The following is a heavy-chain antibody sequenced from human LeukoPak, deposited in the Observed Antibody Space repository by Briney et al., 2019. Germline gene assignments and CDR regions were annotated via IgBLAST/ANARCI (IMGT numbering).Heavy chain of an antibody. CDR2: INPNSGGT. J-gene: IGHJ5*02. CDR3: ARDMAAAGTGVDP. V-gene: IGHV1-2*02. D-gene: IGHD6-13*01. Sequence: ASVKVSCKASGYTFTGYYMHWVRQAPGQGLEWMGWINPNSGGTNYAQKFQGRVAMTRDTSISTAYMELSRLRSDDTAVYYCARDMAAAGTGVDPWGQGTLVTVSS. CDR1: GYTFTGYY.